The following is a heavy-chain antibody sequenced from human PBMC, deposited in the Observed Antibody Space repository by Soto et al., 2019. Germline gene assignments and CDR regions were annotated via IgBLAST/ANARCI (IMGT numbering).Heavy chain of an antibody. Sequence: GGSLRLSCAASGFTFSSYGMHWVRQAPGKGLEWVAVISYDGSNKYYADSVKDRFTISRETSKNTMYLQMNSLRAEDTAVYYCAKESRQQLVRPLYYYYYYGMDVWGQGTTVTVSS. J-gene: IGHJ6*02. CDR3: AKESRQQLVRPLYYYYYYGMDV. D-gene: IGHD6-13*01. V-gene: IGHV3-30*18. CDR2: ISYDGSNK. CDR1: GFTFSSYG.